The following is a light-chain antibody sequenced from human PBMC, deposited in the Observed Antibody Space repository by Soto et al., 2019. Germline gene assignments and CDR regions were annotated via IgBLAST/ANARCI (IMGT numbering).Light chain of an antibody. CDR1: SSNIESNT. J-gene: IGLJ1*01. CDR3: AAWDDIMNGYV. V-gene: IGLV1-44*01. Sequence: QSVLTQPPSASGTPGQRVTISCSGSSSNIESNTVTWYQHLPGTAPKLVIYSNYDRPSGVPDRFSGSTSGTSASLVIRGLQSEDEADYYCAAWDDIMNGYVFGGGTKGTVL. CDR2: SNY.